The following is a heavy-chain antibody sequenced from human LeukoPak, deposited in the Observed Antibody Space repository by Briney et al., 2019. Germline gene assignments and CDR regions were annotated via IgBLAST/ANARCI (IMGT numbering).Heavy chain of an antibody. J-gene: IGHJ6*02. Sequence: SETLSLTCTVSGGSISSYYWSWIRQPPGKGLEWIGYIYYSGSTNYNPSLKSRVTISVDTSKNRFSLKLSSVTAADTAVYYCARIATASYGMDVWGQGTTVTVSS. V-gene: IGHV4-59*08. D-gene: IGHD5-24*01. CDR2: IYYSGST. CDR3: ARIATASYGMDV. CDR1: GGSISSYY.